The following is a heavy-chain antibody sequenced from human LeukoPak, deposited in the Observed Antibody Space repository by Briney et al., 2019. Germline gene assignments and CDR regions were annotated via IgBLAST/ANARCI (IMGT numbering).Heavy chain of an antibody. CDR1: GFTFSSYV. CDR2: ISGSGGST. CDR3: AKDDAYLQYDD. J-gene: IGHJ4*02. D-gene: IGHD5-24*01. V-gene: IGHV3-23*01. Sequence: PGGSLRLSCAVSGFTFSSYVMSWVRQAPGKGLEWVSAISGSGGSTYYADSVKGRFTISRDNSKNMVFLQMNSLRAEDTAIYYCAKDDAYLQYDDWGQGTLVTVSS.